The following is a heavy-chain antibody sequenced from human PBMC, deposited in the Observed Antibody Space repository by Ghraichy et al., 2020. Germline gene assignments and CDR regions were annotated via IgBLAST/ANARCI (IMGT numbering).Heavy chain of an antibody. CDR1: GFTFSNYW. J-gene: IGHJ4*02. D-gene: IGHD6-13*01. Sequence: GGSLRLSCAASGFTFSNYWMTWVRQAPGKGLEWVANIKHDGSEKYYVDSVKGRFTISRDNAKNSLYLQMNSLRTEDTALYYCARDGRPSSWLDFAYWGQGTLVTVSS. CDR3: ARDGRPSSWLDFAY. CDR2: IKHDGSEK. V-gene: IGHV3-7*01.